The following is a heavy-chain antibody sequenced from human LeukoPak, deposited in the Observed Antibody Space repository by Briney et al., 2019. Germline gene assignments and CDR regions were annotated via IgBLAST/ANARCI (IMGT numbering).Heavy chain of an antibody. J-gene: IGHJ4*02. D-gene: IGHD3-9*01. Sequence: QPGGSLRLSCAASGFTFSSYSMNWVRQAPGKGLEWVSYISSSSSTIYYADSVKGRFTISRDNAKNSLYLQMNSLRAEDTAVYYCASVTYYDILTGYLMGDYWGQGTLVTVSS. CDR2: ISSSSSTI. V-gene: IGHV3-48*01. CDR3: ASVTYYDILTGYLMGDY. CDR1: GFTFSSYS.